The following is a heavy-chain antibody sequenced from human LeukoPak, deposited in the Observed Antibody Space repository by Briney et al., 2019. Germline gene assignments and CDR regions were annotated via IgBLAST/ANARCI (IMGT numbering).Heavy chain of an antibody. CDR2: IYFSGGT. J-gene: IGHJ4*02. D-gene: IGHD3-9*01. V-gene: IGHV4-39*01. CDR3: ARHDILTYFDY. Sequence: PSETLSLTCTVSGDSISSSNCYWGWIRQPPGKGLEWIGSIYFSGGTYYNASLKSRVTISVDTSKNQFSLKLSSVTAADTAVYYCARHDILTYFDYWGQGTLVTVSS. CDR1: GDSISSSNCY.